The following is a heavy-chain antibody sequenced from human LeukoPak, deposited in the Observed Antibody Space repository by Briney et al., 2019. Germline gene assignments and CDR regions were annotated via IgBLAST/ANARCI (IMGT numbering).Heavy chain of an antibody. J-gene: IGHJ6*02. V-gene: IGHV4-31*03. D-gene: IGHD5-12*01. CDR1: GGSISSGGYY. CDR2: IYYSGST. Sequence: SETLSLTCTVSGGSISSGGYYWSWIRQHPGKGLEWIGYIYYSGSTYYNPSLKSRVTISVDTSKNQFSLKLRSVTAADTAVYYCARGGSGYDLWYYYYGMDVWGQGTTVTVSS. CDR3: ARGGSGYDLWYYYYGMDV.